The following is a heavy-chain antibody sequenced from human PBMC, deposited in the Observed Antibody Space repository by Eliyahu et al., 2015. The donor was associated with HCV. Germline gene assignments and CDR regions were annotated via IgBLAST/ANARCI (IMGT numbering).Heavy chain of an antibody. J-gene: IGHJ4*02. CDR3: ARDLHRGPLYGDVGGY. D-gene: IGHD3-10*02. CDR1: GFXFSSYA. Sequence: QVQLVESGGGVVQPGRSLRLSCAASGFXFSSYAMHWVRQAPGKGLEWVAVISYDGSNKYYADSVKGRFTISRDNSKNTLYLQMNSLRAEDTAVYYCARDLHRGPLYGDVGGYWGQGTLVTVSS. CDR2: ISYDGSNK. V-gene: IGHV3-30-3*01.